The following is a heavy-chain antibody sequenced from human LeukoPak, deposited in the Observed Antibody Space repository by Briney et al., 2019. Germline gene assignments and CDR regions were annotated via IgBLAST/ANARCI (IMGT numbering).Heavy chain of an antibody. D-gene: IGHD3-9*01. CDR1: GFSFSSST. Sequence: PGGSLRLSCAASGFSFSSSTMNWVRQAPGKGLEWVSYISSSSSTIYYADSVKGRFTISRDNAKNSLYLQMNSLRAEDTAVYYCARDWADILDYWGQGTLVTVSS. J-gene: IGHJ4*02. CDR3: ARDWADILDY. V-gene: IGHV3-48*04. CDR2: ISSSSSTI.